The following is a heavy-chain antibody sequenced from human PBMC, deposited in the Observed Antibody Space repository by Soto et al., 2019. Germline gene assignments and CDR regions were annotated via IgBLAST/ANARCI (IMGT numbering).Heavy chain of an antibody. CDR2: VYYSGST. J-gene: IGHJ4*02. V-gene: IGHV4-31*03. CDR1: RGSISSGGYY. D-gene: IGHD1-1*01. Sequence: SETLSLTCTVSRGSISSGGYYWTWIRQHPGKGLEWIGYVYYSGSTYYNPSLKSRVTISVDTSKNQFSLKLSSVTAADTAVYYCARAPTGHFDFWGQGALVTGSS. CDR3: ARAPTGHFDF.